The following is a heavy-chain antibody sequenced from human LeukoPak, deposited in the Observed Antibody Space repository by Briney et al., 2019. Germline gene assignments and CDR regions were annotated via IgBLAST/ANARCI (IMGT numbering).Heavy chain of an antibody. CDR3: ARGGDRSFDY. D-gene: IGHD3-10*01. CDR1: GVSISRNLW. V-gene: IGHV4-4*02. CDR2: IHHSGSI. J-gene: IGHJ4*02. Sequence: TLSLTCAVSGVSISRNLWWTWVRQPPGKGLEWIAEIHHSGSINYNPSLKSRVTISVDKAKNQFSLNLNSVTAADTAVYYCARGGDRSFDYWGQGTLVTVSS.